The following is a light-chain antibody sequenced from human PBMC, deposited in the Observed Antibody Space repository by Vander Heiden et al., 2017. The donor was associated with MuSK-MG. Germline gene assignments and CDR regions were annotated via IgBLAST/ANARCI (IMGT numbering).Light chain of an antibody. V-gene: IGKV1-33*01. Sequence: DIQMTQSPSSLSASVGDRVTITCQASQGISTYLSWYQHKPGKAPKLLVYGASNLETGVPSRFSGSGSGTDFTFTISSLQPEDIATYYCQQYDTPPRTFGQGTKVEIK. J-gene: IGKJ1*01. CDR3: QQYDTPPRT. CDR1: QGISTY. CDR2: GAS.